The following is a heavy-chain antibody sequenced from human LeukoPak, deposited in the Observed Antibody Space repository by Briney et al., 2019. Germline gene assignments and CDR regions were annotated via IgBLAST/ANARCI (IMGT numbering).Heavy chain of an antibody. V-gene: IGHV3-21*01. Sequence: PGGSLRLSCAASGFTFSSYSMNWVRQAPGKGLEWVSCISSSSSYIYYADSVKGRFTISRDNAKNSLYLQMNSLRAEDTAVYYRARRQLVRSDYYGMDVWGQGTTVTVSS. CDR3: ARRQLVRSDYYGMDV. D-gene: IGHD6-6*01. CDR1: GFTFSSYS. CDR2: ISSSSSYI. J-gene: IGHJ6*02.